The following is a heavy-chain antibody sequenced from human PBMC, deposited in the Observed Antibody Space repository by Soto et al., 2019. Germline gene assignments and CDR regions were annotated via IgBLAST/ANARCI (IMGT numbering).Heavy chain of an antibody. CDR1: GFTFATNR. Sequence: PGRFLRLSYTASGFTFATNRMTWVRHVPRQGLEWVSAISAGGTSKSYAHPVKGRFTISRDNAKNSLYLQMNSLSAEDTAVYYCARYIGVVPYYGMDVWGQGTTLTVSS. V-gene: IGHV3-21*01. CDR3: ARYIGVVPYYGMDV. J-gene: IGHJ6*02. D-gene: IGHD2-2*01. CDR2: ISAGGTSK.